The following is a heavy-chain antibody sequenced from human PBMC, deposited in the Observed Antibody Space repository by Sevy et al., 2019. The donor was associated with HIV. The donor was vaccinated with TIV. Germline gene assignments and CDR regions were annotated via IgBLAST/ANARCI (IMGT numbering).Heavy chain of an antibody. Sequence: GGSLRLSCVASGFTFSDHYMEWVRQAPGKGLEWVGRTRNKADGYTTEYAVSVKARFTISRDGSQNSLYVQMNSLKTADTAVYYCATHAGIAAAGRVFDYWGQGTLVTVSS. CDR1: GFTFSDHY. CDR2: TRNKADGYTT. CDR3: ATHAGIAAAGRVFDY. D-gene: IGHD6-13*01. V-gene: IGHV3-72*01. J-gene: IGHJ4*02.